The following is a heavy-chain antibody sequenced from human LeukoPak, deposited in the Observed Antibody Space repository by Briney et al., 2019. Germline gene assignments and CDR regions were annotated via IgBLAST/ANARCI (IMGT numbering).Heavy chain of an antibody. CDR2: INPNSGGT. D-gene: IGHD2-8*02. V-gene: IGHV1-2*02. CDR3: ARGAGGVRLYFDY. CDR1: GYTFTGYY. J-gene: IGHJ4*02. Sequence: ASVKVSCKASGYTFTGYYMHWVRQAPGQGHEWMGWINPNSGGTNYAQKFQGRVTMTRDTSISTAYMELSRLRSDDTAVYYCARGAGGVRLYFDYWGQGTLVTVSS.